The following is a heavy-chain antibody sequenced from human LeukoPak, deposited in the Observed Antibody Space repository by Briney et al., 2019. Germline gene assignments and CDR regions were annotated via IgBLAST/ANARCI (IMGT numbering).Heavy chain of an antibody. Sequence: GGSLRLSCAASGFAFSSYWMSWVRQAPGKGLEWVASIKQDGSEKYYVDSVKGRFAISRDNAKNSLYLQMNSLRAEDTAVYYCARRLRYFDWLLPWGQGTLVTVSS. J-gene: IGHJ5*02. D-gene: IGHD3-9*01. CDR1: GFAFSSYW. V-gene: IGHV3-7*01. CDR2: IKQDGSEK. CDR3: ARRLRYFDWLLP.